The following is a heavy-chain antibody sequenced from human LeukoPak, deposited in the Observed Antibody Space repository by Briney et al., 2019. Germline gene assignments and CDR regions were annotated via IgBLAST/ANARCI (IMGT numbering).Heavy chain of an antibody. CDR2: ISSSSSYI. J-gene: IGHJ4*02. V-gene: IGHV3-11*06. CDR3: ARYLAYSIGY. Sequence: PGGSLRLSCAASGFTFSDYYMSWIRQAPGKGLEWVSSISSSSSYIYYADSVKGRFTISRDNAKNSVYLQMNSLRAEDTAVYYCARYLAYSIGYWGQGTLVTVSS. CDR1: GFTFSDYY. D-gene: IGHD4-11*01.